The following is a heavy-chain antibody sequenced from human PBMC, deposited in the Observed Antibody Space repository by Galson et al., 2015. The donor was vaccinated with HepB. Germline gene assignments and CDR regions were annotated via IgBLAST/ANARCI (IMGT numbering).Heavy chain of an antibody. CDR3: ARRRGHNYGYGYFDS. D-gene: IGHD5-18*01. V-gene: IGHV2-5*02. Sequence: PALVKPPQTLTLTCTFSGFSLSTPGVGVAWIRQPPGKALEWHALIYWDDDKRYSPSLKSRLTIIKDTSKNQVVLTMTHMDPVDTATYYCARRRGHNYGYGYFDSWGQGTLITVSS. CDR1: GFSLSTPGVG. CDR2: IYWDDDK. J-gene: IGHJ4*02.